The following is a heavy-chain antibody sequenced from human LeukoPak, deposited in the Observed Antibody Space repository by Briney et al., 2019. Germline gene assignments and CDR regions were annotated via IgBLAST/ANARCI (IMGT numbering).Heavy chain of an antibody. V-gene: IGHV1-2*02. CDR2: INPNSGGT. Sequence: ASVKVSCKASGYTFTGYYMHWVRQAPGQGLEWMGWINPNSGGTNYAQKFQGRVTMTRDTSISTAYMELSRLRSDDTAVYYCAQLGEGVTMVRGVIPSPMDVWGKGTTVTVSS. CDR1: GYTFTGYY. CDR3: AQLGEGVTMVRGVIPSPMDV. D-gene: IGHD3-10*01. J-gene: IGHJ6*03.